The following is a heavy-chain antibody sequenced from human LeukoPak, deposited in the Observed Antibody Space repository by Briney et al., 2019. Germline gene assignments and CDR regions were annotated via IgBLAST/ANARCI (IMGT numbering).Heavy chain of an antibody. CDR3: AKWGDYDVLTGYYVSDY. V-gene: IGHV3-23*01. CDR2: ITGSGGNT. J-gene: IGHJ4*02. Sequence: GGSLRLSCAASGFTFSNYAMSWVSQAQGKGLEWVSAITGSGGNTYYADSVKGRFTISRDNSKNTVFLQMNSLRAEDTAVYYCAKWGDYDVLTGYYVSDYWGQGTLITVSS. CDR1: GFTFSNYA. D-gene: IGHD3-9*01.